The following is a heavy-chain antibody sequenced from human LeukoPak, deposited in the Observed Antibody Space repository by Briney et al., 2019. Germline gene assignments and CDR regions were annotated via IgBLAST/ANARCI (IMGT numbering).Heavy chain of an antibody. J-gene: IGHJ4*02. CDR3: ARRVGEGAYYFDY. CDR2: IYYSGST. Sequence: ASETLSLTCTVSGGSISSYYWSWIRQPPGKGLEWIGYIYYSGSTNYNPSLKSRVTISVDTSKNQFSLKLSSVTAADTAVYYCARRVGEGAYYFDYWGQGALVTVSS. D-gene: IGHD3-3*01. CDR1: GGSISSYY. V-gene: IGHV4-59*08.